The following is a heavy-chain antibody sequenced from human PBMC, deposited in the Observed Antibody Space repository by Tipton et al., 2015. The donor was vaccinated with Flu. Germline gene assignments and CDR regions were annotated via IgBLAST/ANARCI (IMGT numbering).Heavy chain of an antibody. CDR3: ARDSAVIPGALIY. J-gene: IGHJ4*02. V-gene: IGHV4-39*07. CDR2: IYPSGTT. Sequence: PGLVKPSETLSLTCTVSSGSIRSTNYFCAWIRQPPGKRLELIGSIYPSGTTYYNPSLKSRVTISVDSSRTQFSLKLSSVTAADTGFYYCARDSAVIPGALIYWGQGTLVTVSS. CDR1: SGSIRSTNYF. D-gene: IGHD2-2*01.